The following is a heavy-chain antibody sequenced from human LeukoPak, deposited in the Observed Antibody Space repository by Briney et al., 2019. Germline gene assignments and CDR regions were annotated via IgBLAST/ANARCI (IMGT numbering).Heavy chain of an antibody. CDR1: GFTFSSYW. Sequence: QSGGSLRLSCAASGFTFSSYWMSWVREAPGKGLEWVANIKQDGSEKYYVDSVKGGFTISRENAKNSLYLQMNSLRAEDTAVYYCARAPIAAAGTNQDYWGQGTLVTVSS. CDR2: IKQDGSEK. D-gene: IGHD6-13*01. CDR3: ARAPIAAAGTNQDY. V-gene: IGHV3-7*01. J-gene: IGHJ4*02.